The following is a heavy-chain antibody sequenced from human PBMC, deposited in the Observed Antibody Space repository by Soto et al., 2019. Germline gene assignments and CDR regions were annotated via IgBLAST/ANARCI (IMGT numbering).Heavy chain of an antibody. CDR2: VFYKGNT. CDR1: GDSISSGEYY. J-gene: IGHJ3*01. Sequence: QVHLQESGPGLVKPSQTLSLTCTVSGDSISSGEYYWAWIRQPPGKGLEWIGYVFYKGNTYYNPSLKSRLSIDVDTAKSQFSLRLSSVTAADTAVYYCARRYYFDSSGYADALGVWGQGTNVIVSS. CDR3: ARRYYFDSSGYADALGV. V-gene: IGHV4-30-4*01. D-gene: IGHD3-22*01.